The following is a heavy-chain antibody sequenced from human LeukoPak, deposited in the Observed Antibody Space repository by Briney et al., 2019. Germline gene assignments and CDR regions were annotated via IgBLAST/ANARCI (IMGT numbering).Heavy chain of an antibody. CDR1: GYTFTSYY. D-gene: IGHD4-23*01. CDR2: INPSGGST. Sequence: GASVKVSCKASGYTFTSYYMRWVRQAPGQGLEWMGIINPSGGSTSYAQKFQGRVTMTRDTSTSTVYMELSSLRSEDTAVYYCARDLYGGNSGGTSTKSPGWFDPWGQGTLVTVSS. J-gene: IGHJ5*02. CDR3: ARDLYGGNSGGTSTKSPGWFDP. V-gene: IGHV1-46*01.